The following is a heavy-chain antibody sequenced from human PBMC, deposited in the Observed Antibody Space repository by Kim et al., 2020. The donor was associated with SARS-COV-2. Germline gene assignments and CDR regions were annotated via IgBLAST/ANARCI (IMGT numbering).Heavy chain of an antibody. CDR2: IFYSGTT. Sequence: GSLSLTCTVSGGSITNYYYNWIRQPPGKELEWMGYIFYSGTTNYNPSLKSRVTISLDTSKNQFSLKLTSVTAADTAVYFCARGGTNQLAQVWGQGTLVT. CDR1: GGSITNYY. D-gene: IGHD2-2*01. V-gene: IGHV4-59*13. J-gene: IGHJ4*02. CDR3: ARGGTNQLAQV.